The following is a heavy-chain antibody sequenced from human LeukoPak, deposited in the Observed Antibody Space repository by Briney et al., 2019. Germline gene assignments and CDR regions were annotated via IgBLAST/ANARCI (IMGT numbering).Heavy chain of an antibody. J-gene: IGHJ4*02. CDR3: VRGPVGPIIPFDY. CDR1: GGSISSYY. D-gene: IGHD3-3*01. Sequence: SETLSLTCTVSGGSISSYYWSWIRQPPGEGLEWIGYIYYSGSTNYNPSLKSRVTMSVDTSKNQFSLKLSSVTAADTAVYYCVRGPVGPIIPFDYWGQGTLVTVSS. CDR2: IYYSGST. V-gene: IGHV4-59*01.